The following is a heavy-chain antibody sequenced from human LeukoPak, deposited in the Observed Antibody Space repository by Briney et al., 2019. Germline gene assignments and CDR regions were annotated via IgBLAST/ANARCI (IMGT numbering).Heavy chain of an antibody. J-gene: IGHJ4*02. Sequence: GGSLRLSCAASGFTFSSYGMSWVRQAPGKGLEWVSGINWNGGSTYYADSVKGRFTISRDNSKNTLYLQMNSLRAEDTAVYYCAKDYGDYGYWGQGTLVTVSS. CDR3: AKDYGDYGY. V-gene: IGHV3-23*01. CDR2: INWNGGST. CDR1: GFTFSSYG. D-gene: IGHD4-17*01.